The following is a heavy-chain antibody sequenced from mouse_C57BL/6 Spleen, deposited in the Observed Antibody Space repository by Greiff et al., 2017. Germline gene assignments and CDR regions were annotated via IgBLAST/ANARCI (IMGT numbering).Heavy chain of an antibody. D-gene: IGHD2-5*01. CDR3: ARKGDAYYSNYVAMDY. Sequence: QVQLQQSGAELVKPGASVKISCKASGYAFSSYWMNWVKQRPGKGLEWIGQIYPGDGDTNYNGKFKGKATLTADKSSSTAYMQLSSLTSEDSAVYFCARKGDAYYSNYVAMDYWGQGTSVTVSS. CDR2: IYPGDGDT. V-gene: IGHV1-80*01. J-gene: IGHJ4*01. CDR1: GYAFSSYW.